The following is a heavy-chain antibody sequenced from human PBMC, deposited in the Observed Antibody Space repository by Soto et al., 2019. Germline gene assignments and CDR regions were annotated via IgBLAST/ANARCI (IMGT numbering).Heavy chain of an antibody. J-gene: IGHJ3*01. V-gene: IGHV2-5*02. CDR3: AHSAWYACGF. CDR1: GFSLTTTGAG. CDR2: IYWDDDR. Sequence: QITLKESGPPLVKPTQTLTLTCTFSGFSLTTTGAGVGWIRQPPGKALEWLALIYWDDDRRYSPSLKSRLTITKDTSKNQVVLTMTNMDPVDTATSFCAHSAWYACGFWGQGTLVTVSS. D-gene: IGHD2-8*02.